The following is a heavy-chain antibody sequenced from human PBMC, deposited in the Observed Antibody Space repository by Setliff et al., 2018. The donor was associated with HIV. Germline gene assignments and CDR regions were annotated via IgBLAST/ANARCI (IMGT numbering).Heavy chain of an antibody. V-gene: IGHV1-18*01. D-gene: IGHD4-17*01. CDR1: GYTFTSYG. CDR2: ISGYSGNT. CDR3: ARQDGTTVLSKDFDY. Sequence: AASVKVSCKASGYTFTSYGVSWVRQAPGHGLEWMGWISGYSGNTNYAQKLQGRVTMTTDTSTSTAYMELSSLRSDDTAVYYCARQDGTTVLSKDFDYWGQGTLVTVSS. J-gene: IGHJ4*02.